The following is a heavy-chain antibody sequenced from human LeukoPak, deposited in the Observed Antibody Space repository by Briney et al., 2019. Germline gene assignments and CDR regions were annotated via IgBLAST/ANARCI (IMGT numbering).Heavy chain of an antibody. Sequence: SETLSLTCTVSGGSISSGDYYWSWIRQPPGKGLEWIGYIYYSGSTYYNPSLKSRVTISVDTSKNQFSLKLSSVTAADTAVYYCATPHYDSSGYYNYWGQGTLVTVSS. V-gene: IGHV4-30-4*08. D-gene: IGHD3-22*01. CDR2: IYYSGST. CDR3: ATPHYDSSGYYNY. CDR1: GGSISSGDYY. J-gene: IGHJ4*02.